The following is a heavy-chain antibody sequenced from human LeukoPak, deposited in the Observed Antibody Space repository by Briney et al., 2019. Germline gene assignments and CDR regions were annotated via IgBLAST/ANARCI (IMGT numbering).Heavy chain of an antibody. CDR2: IYYSGST. Sequence: SETLSLTCTVSGGSISSHYWRWIRQPPGKGLEWIGYIYYSGSTNYNPSLKSRVTISVDTSKNQFSLKLSSVTAADTAVYYCARDYDYYYYYYMDVWGKGTTVTVSS. CDR3: ARDYDYYYYYYMDV. D-gene: IGHD3-16*01. CDR1: GGSISSHY. V-gene: IGHV4-59*11. J-gene: IGHJ6*03.